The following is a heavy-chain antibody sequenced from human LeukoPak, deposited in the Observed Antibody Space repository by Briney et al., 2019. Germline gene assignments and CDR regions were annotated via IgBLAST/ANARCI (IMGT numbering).Heavy chain of an antibody. CDR3: ARDTAQSLSLYGVVDF. Sequence: GGSLRLSCAASGFSFNNNAMHWVRQAPGKGLEWLAAISYDGSTRKYADSVKGRFTISRDNSKKSLSLQMNSLRGEDTAVYYCARDTAQSLSLYGVVDFWGQGTLVTVPS. CDR1: GFSFNNNA. J-gene: IGHJ4*02. V-gene: IGHV3-30-3*01. D-gene: IGHD3-10*01. CDR2: ISYDGSTR.